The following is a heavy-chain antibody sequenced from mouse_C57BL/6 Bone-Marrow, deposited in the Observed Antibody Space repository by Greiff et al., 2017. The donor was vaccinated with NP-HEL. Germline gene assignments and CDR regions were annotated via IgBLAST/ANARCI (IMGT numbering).Heavy chain of an antibody. CDR2: IDPENGAT. CDR3: ARSWLPFDY. J-gene: IGHJ2*01. V-gene: IGHV14-2*01. Sequence: VQLQQSGAELVKPGASVKLSCTASGFNIKDYYMHWVKQRTEQGLEWIGGIDPENGATKYAQKFQGKATITVDPSSNTAYLQLSSLTSEDTAVYYCARSWLPFDYWGQGTTLTVSS. CDR1: GFNIKDYY. D-gene: IGHD2-2*01.